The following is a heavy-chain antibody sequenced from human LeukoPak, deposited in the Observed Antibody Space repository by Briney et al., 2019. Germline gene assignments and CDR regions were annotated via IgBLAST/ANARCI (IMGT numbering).Heavy chain of an antibody. Sequence: PGGSLRLSCAAPGFTFSIYAMTWVRRAPGKGLEWVAAFSATDGSAQYAESVKGRFTISRDNSKNTLYLQMNRMRAEDTAVYYCAKARIEALGTGAFDVWGQGTMVTVSS. V-gene: IGHV3-23*01. D-gene: IGHD6-13*01. CDR3: AKARIEALGTGAFDV. CDR2: FSATDGSA. J-gene: IGHJ3*01. CDR1: GFTFSIYA.